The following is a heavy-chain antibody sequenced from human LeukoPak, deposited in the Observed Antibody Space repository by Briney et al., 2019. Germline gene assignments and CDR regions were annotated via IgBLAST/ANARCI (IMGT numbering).Heavy chain of an antibody. CDR1: GFTFSSYA. D-gene: IGHD1-1*01. CDR2: ISGSGGST. V-gene: IGHV3-23*01. J-gene: IGHJ3*02. Sequence: PGGSLRLSCAASGFTFSSYAMSWVRQAPGEGLEWVSAISGSGGSTYDADSVKGRFTISRDNSKNTLYLQMNSRRVEETAIYFCAKDWNDVGSDAFHIWGQGTMVTVSS. CDR3: AKDWNDVGSDAFHI.